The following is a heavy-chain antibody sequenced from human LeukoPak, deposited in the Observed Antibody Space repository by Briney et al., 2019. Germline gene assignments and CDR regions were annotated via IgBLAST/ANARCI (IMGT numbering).Heavy chain of an antibody. CDR1: GFTLSSYA. D-gene: IGHD3-22*01. V-gene: IGHV3-30*04. CDR2: ISYDGSNK. CDR3: ARDRSYDSSGYYPDFDY. J-gene: IGHJ4*02. Sequence: PGRSLRLSCAASGFTLSSYAMHWVRQAPGKGLEWVAVISYDGSNKYYADSVKGRFTISRDNSKNTLYLQMNSLRAEDTAVYYCARDRSYDSSGYYPDFDYWGQGTLVTVSS.